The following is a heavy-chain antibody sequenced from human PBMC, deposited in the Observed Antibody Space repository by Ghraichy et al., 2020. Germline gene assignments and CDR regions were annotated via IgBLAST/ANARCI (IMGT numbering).Heavy chain of an antibody. D-gene: IGHD4-23*01. CDR3: AKRWTAVAATEYFDP. J-gene: IGHJ5*02. CDR2: ISGSGDNT. Sequence: GGSLRLSCVASGFTFTTYAMSWVRQAPGKGPEWVSSISGSGDNTFYADSVKGRFTVSRDNSKNTLFLQMNNLRADDTAVYYCAKRWTAVAATEYFDPWGQGTLVTVSS. V-gene: IGHV3-23*01. CDR1: GFTFTTYA.